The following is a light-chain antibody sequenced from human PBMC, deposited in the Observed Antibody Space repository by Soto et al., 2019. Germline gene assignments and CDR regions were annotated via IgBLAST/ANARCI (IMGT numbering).Light chain of an antibody. V-gene: IGLV2-14*01. J-gene: IGLJ2*01. CDR2: EVR. CDR1: SSDVGSYNY. CDR3: SSYTTSTTQV. Sequence: QSVLTQPASVSGSPGQSITISCTGTSSDVGSYNYVSWYQQHPGKAPKLMIYEVRNRPSGVSDRFSGSKSDKTASLTIFGLQAEDEADYYCSSYTTSTTQVFGGGTKVTVL.